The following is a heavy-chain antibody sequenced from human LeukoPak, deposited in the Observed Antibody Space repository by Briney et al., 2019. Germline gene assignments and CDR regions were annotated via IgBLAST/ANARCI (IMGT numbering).Heavy chain of an antibody. D-gene: IGHD3-22*01. CDR2: IYYSGST. CDR3: AREDSSGYLGN. Sequence: SEILSLTCTVSGGSVSSNIYYWNWIRQPPGKGLEWIGYIYYSGSTNYNPSLKSRVTISVDTSKNQFSLKLTSLTAADTAVYYCAREDSSGYLGNWGPETLITVSS. J-gene: IGHJ4*02. CDR1: GGSVSSNIYY. V-gene: IGHV4-61*01.